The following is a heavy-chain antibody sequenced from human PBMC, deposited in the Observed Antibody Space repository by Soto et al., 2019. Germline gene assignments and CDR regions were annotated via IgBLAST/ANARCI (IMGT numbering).Heavy chain of an antibody. Sequence: SVKVSCKASGGTFSSYAISWVRQAPGQGLEWMGGIIPIFGTANYAQKFQGRVTITADESTSTAYMELSSLRSEDTAVYYCARGSGLDGYNPGYFDYWGQGTLVTVSS. J-gene: IGHJ4*02. CDR1: GGTFSSYA. D-gene: IGHD5-12*01. CDR2: IIPIFGTA. CDR3: ARGSGLDGYNPGYFDY. V-gene: IGHV1-69*13.